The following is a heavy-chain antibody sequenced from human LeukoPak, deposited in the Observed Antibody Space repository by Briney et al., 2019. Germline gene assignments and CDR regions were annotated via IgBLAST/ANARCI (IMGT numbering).Heavy chain of an antibody. CDR3: AKNRDSSDYPRDSDY. CDR1: RFTFSSYG. D-gene: IGHD6-19*01. J-gene: IGHJ4*02. CDR2: IRHDVSYQ. Sequence: GGSLRLSCAASRFTFSSYGMHWVRQTPGKGLEWVAFIRHDVSYQQYADSVKGRFTVSRDNSKDTVYLQMNSLRTEDTAVYYCAKNRDSSDYPRDSDYWGQGTLVTVSS. V-gene: IGHV3-30*02.